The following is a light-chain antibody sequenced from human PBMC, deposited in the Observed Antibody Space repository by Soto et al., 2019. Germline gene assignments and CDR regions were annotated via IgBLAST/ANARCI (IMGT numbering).Light chain of an antibody. CDR1: QSIGSW. CDR2: KAS. J-gene: IGKJ1*01. Sequence: DIQMTQSPSTLSASVGDRVTITCRASQSIGSWLAWYQQKPGKAPKLLIYKASSLESGVPSRFSGSGSGTEFTLTISSLQPDDFATYYCQQYNSYMTFGQGTKVEVK. CDR3: QQYNSYMT. V-gene: IGKV1-5*03.